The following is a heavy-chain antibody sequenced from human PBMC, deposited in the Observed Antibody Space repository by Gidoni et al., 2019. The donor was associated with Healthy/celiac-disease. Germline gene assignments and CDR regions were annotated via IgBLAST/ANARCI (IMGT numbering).Heavy chain of an antibody. J-gene: IGHJ6*02. V-gene: IGHV1-58*01. D-gene: IGHD5-18*01. Sequence: QMQLVQSGPEVKKPGTSVKVSCKASGFTFTSSAVQWVRQARGQRLEWIGWIVVGSGNTNYAQKFQERVTITRDMSTSTAYMELSSLRSEDTAVYYCAASWIQDLESMPYYYGMDVWGQGTTVTVSS. CDR1: GFTFTSSA. CDR2: IVVGSGNT. CDR3: AASWIQDLESMPYYYGMDV.